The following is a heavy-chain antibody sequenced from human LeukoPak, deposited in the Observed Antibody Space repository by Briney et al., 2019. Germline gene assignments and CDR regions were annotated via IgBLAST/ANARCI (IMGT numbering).Heavy chain of an antibody. CDR3: ARGSVYSGSGGGFDS. Sequence: GESLKISCKGSEYTFTSYWIGWVRQMPGKDLEWMGIIHPGDSDTRYSPSFQGQVTISVDRSTSTAYLHWSSLKASDTAMYYCARGSVYSGSGGGFDSWGQGTLVTVSS. CDR2: IHPGDSDT. J-gene: IGHJ4*02. D-gene: IGHD1-26*01. CDR1: EYTFTSYW. V-gene: IGHV5-51*01.